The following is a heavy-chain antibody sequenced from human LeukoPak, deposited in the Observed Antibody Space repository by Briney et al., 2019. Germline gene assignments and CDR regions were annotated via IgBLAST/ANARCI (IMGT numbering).Heavy chain of an antibody. Sequence: SETLSLTCTVSGGSINTNNYYWGWIRQPPGKGLEWIGEIYHSGSTNYNPSLKSRVTISVDKSKNQFSLKLSSVTAADTAVYYCATTASAGYCGGDCSPGYWGQGTLVTVSS. CDR2: IYHSGST. CDR3: ATTASAGYCGGDCSPGY. CDR1: GGSINTNNYY. V-gene: IGHV4-39*07. J-gene: IGHJ4*02. D-gene: IGHD2-21*02.